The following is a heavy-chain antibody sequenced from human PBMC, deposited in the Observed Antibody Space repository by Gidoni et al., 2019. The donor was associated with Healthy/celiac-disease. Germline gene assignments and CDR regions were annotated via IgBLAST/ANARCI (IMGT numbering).Heavy chain of an antibody. J-gene: IGHJ3*02. CDR1: GFTFSSYG. CDR2: IWYDGSNK. V-gene: IGHV3-33*01. CDR3: ARLGGRWPHDAFDI. Sequence: QVQLVESGGGVVQPGRSLRLSCAASGFTFSSYGMHWVRQAPGKGLEWVAVIWYDGSNKYYADSVKGRFTISRDNSKNTLYLQMNSLRAEDTAVYYCARLGGRWPHDAFDIWGQGTMVTVSS. D-gene: IGHD3-10*01.